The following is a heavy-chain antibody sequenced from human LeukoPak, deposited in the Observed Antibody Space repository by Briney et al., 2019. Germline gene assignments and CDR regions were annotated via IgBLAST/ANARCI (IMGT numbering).Heavy chain of an antibody. CDR2: IYYSGST. CDR3: ARQVLVGTTRRLYDY. V-gene: IGHV4-39*01. Sequence: SETLSLTCTVSGGSISSSSYYWGWIRQPPGKGLEWIGSIYYSGSTYYNPSLKSRVTISVDPSQNQFSLKLRSVTAPDTAVYYCARQVLVGTTRRLYDYWGQGTLVTVSS. CDR1: GGSISSSSYY. J-gene: IGHJ4*02. D-gene: IGHD1-26*01.